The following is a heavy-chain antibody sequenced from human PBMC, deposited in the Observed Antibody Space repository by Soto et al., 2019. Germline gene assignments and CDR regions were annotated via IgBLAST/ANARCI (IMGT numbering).Heavy chain of an antibody. Sequence: QVQLVESGGGVVQPGRSLRLSCAGSGFTFSSYGMHWVRQAPGKGLEWVAVIRYDGSNKYYADSVKGRFTISRDNSKNTLDLQMSSLRAEDTAVYHCAKDRYDFQHAPYYFDNWGQGTLVTVSS. CDR3: AKDRYDFQHAPYYFDN. V-gene: IGHV3-30*18. J-gene: IGHJ4*02. CDR2: IRYDGSNK. CDR1: GFTFSSYG. D-gene: IGHD1-20*01.